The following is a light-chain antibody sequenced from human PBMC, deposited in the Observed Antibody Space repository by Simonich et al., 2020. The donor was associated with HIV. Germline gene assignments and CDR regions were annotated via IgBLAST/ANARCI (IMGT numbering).Light chain of an antibody. CDR1: RSDVGGYNY. J-gene: IGLJ2*01. V-gene: IGLV2-14*03. Sequence: QSALTQPASVSGSPGQSITISCTETRSDVGGYNYVSWYQQHPGKAPKLMIYDVTNLPSVVSNRFSGSKSGNTASLTSSGLQAEDEADYYCSSYTSGSTYVVFGGGTKLTVL. CDR2: DVT. CDR3: SSYTSGSTYVV.